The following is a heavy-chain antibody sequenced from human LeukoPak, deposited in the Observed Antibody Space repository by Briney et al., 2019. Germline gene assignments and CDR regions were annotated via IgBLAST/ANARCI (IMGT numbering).Heavy chain of an antibody. J-gene: IGHJ3*02. CDR1: GGPIRNSY. Sequence: SETLSLTCTVSGGPIRNSYWSWVRHSAGTGMQWIGRIHGTLGSTNHNPSLKSRVVMSLDTSSNQFSLRLSAMSAADTATYYCARIFDRDIWGQGTLDTVSP. CDR2: IHGTLGST. V-gene: IGHV4-4*07. CDR3: ARIFDRDI. D-gene: IGHD3-3*01.